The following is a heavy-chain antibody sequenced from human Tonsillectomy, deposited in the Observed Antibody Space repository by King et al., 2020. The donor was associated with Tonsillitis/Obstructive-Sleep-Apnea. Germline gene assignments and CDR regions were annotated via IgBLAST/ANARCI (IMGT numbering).Heavy chain of an antibody. CDR3: AKVYSSSWYVAFDI. CDR2: ISGDGGST. CDR1: GFTFDDYA. D-gene: IGHD6-13*01. V-gene: IGHV3-43*02. Sequence: VQLVESGGGVVQPGGSLRLSCAASGFTFDDYAMHWVRQAPGKGLEWVSLISGDGGSTYYADSVKGRFTISRDNSKNSLYLHMNSLRTEDTALSYCAKVYSSSWYVAFDIWGQGTMVTVSS. J-gene: IGHJ3*02.